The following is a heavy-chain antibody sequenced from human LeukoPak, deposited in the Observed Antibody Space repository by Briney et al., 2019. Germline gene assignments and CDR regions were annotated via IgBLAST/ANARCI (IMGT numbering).Heavy chain of an antibody. D-gene: IGHD3-10*01. CDR3: AVTYYYGSGSYEAFDY. CDR1: GDSVSSNSAA. Sequence: SQTLSLTCAISGDSVSSNSAAWNWIRQSPSRGLEWLGRTYYRSKWYNDYAVSVKSRITINPDTSKNQFSLQLNSVTPEDTAVYYCAVTYYYGSGSYEAFDYWGQGTLVTVSS. V-gene: IGHV6-1*01. J-gene: IGHJ4*02. CDR2: TYYRSKWYN.